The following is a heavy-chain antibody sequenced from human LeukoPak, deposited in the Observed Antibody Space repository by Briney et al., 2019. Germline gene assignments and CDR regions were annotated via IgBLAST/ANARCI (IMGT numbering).Heavy chain of an antibody. CDR2: IHSTGNS. CDR3: ARHGRFLRLGELSLYPDY. CDR1: GGSISGTDLY. D-gene: IGHD3-16*02. V-gene: IGHV4-39*01. Sequence: PSETLSLTCTVSGGSISGTDLYWGWIRQLPGKGLEWIGNIHSTGNSFCNPSLKSRVTISIDTSKNQFSLKLSSVTAADTAVYYCARHGRFLRLGELSLYPDYWGQGTLVTVSS. J-gene: IGHJ4*02.